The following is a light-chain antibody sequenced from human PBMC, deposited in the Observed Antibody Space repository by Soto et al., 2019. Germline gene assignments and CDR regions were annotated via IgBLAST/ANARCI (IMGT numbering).Light chain of an antibody. CDR1: QSLLSSSDNKNY. V-gene: IGKV4-1*01. CDR3: QQYYGSPIT. J-gene: IGKJ3*01. Sequence: DIVMTQSPNSLAVSLGERATINCKSSQSLLSSSDNKNYLAWFQQKPGQAPKLLIFSASTRYSGVPDRFSGSGSGTDFPLTVSSLQAEDVAVYYCQQYYGSPITFGPGTILEIK. CDR2: SAS.